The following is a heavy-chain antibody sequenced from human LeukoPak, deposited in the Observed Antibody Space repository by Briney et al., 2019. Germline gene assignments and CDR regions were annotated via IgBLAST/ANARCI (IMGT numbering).Heavy chain of an antibody. Sequence: SVKVSCKASGGTFSSYAISWVRQAPGQGLEWMGRIIPILGIANYALKFQGRVTITADKSTSTAYMELSSLRSEDTAVYYCARAAVVTEYYFDYWGQGTLVTVSS. CDR3: ARAAVVTEYYFDY. D-gene: IGHD2-15*01. CDR1: GGTFSSYA. J-gene: IGHJ4*02. CDR2: IIPILGIA. V-gene: IGHV1-69*04.